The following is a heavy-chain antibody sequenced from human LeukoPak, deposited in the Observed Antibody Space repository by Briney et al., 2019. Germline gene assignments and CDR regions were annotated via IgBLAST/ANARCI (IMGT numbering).Heavy chain of an antibody. J-gene: IGHJ4*02. V-gene: IGHV3-30*02. Sequence: GGSLRLSCAASGFTFSSYGMHWVRQAPGKGLEWVAFIRYDGSNKYYADSVKGRFTISRDNSKNTLYLQMNSLRAEDTAVYYCAKVLTDDVVFDYWGQGTLVTVSS. CDR3: AKVLTDDVVFDY. D-gene: IGHD2-21*02. CDR1: GFTFSSYG. CDR2: IRYDGSNK.